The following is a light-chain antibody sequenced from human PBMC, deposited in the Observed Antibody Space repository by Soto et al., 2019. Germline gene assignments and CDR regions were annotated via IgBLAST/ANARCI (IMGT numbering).Light chain of an antibody. CDR1: SSDVGTYNY. V-gene: IGLV2-14*01. J-gene: IGLJ2*01. Sequence: QSVLTQPASVSGSPGQSITISCTGTSSDVGTYNYVSWYQQHPGKAPKLMIYDVSNRPSGVSDRFSGSKSGNTASLTISGLQAEDEADYYCSSYTSSSSSVVFGGGTKVTVL. CDR3: SSYTSSSSSVV. CDR2: DVS.